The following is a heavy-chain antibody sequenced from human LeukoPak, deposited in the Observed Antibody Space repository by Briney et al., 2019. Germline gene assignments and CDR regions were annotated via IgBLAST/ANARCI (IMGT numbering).Heavy chain of an antibody. V-gene: IGHV3-33*06. CDR3: AKLPITRDRTPFDY. Sequence: GRSLRLSCAASGFTFSSYGMHWVRQAPGKGLEWVAVIWYDGSNKYYADSVKGRFTISRDNSKNTLYLQMNSLRAEDTAVYYCAKLPITRDRTPFDYWGQGTLVTVSS. D-gene: IGHD1-20*01. CDR1: GFTFSSYG. J-gene: IGHJ4*02. CDR2: IWYDGSNK.